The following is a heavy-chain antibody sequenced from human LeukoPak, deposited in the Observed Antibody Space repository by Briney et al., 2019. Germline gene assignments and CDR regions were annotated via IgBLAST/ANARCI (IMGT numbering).Heavy chain of an antibody. CDR1: GIIFGSHG. V-gene: IGHV3-21*01. D-gene: IGHD2-21*01. CDR2: ISSSSSYI. Sequence: GGSLRLSCAASGIIFGSHGMAWVRQAPGKGLEWVSSISSSSSYIYYADSVKGRFTISRDNAKNSLYLQMNSLRAEDTAVYYCARDTTAYCGGDCYSVWFDPWGQGTLVTVSS. J-gene: IGHJ5*02. CDR3: ARDTTAYCGGDCYSVWFDP.